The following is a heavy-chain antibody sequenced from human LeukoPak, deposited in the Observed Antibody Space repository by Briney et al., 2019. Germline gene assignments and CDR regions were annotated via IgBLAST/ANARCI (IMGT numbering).Heavy chain of an antibody. V-gene: IGHV1-2*02. CDR1: GYTFTGYY. J-gene: IGHJ4*02. Sequence: ASVKVSCKASGYTFTGYYMHWVRQAPGQGLEWMGWINPNSGGTNYAQKFQGRVTMTRDTSISTAYMELSRLRSDDTAVYYCARGTGDTAMVNDYRGQGTLVTVSS. D-gene: IGHD5-18*01. CDR3: ARGTGDTAMVNDY. CDR2: INPNSGGT.